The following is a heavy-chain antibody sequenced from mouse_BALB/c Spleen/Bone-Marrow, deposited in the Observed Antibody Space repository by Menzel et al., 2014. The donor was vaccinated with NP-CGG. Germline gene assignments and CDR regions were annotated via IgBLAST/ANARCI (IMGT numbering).Heavy chain of an antibody. V-gene: IGHV7-3*02. D-gene: IGHD2-3*01. CDR2: IRNKANGYTT. CDR1: GFTFTDYY. CDR3: ARDMGGLLFDY. Sequence: EVKLVESGGGLVQPGGSLRLSCAPSGFTFTDYYMNWVRQPPGKALEWLGFIRNKANGYTTEYSASVKGRFTISRDISQSILYLQMNTLRAEDSATYYCARDMGGLLFDYWGQGTTLTVSS. J-gene: IGHJ2*01.